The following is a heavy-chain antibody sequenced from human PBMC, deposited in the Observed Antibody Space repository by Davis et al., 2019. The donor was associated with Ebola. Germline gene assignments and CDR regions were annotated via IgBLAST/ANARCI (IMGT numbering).Heavy chain of an antibody. CDR2: LCLSADT. V-gene: IGHV3-53*01. CDR3: AKDTSNVWFDV. Sequence: GESLKISCAASGFTVSSEYMSWFRQAPGKGLEWVSTLCLSADTYYADSVKGRFTISRDNSKNTLHLQMNSLRVEDTAIYYCAKDTSNVWFDVWGQGTMVTVSS. D-gene: IGHD6-19*01. CDR1: GFTVSSEY. J-gene: IGHJ3*01.